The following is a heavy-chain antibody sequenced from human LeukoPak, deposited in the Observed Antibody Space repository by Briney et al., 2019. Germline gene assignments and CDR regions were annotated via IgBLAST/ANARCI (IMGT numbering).Heavy chain of an antibody. CDR2: IYYGGST. CDR3: ARDPRYCISTSCYPTWFDP. Sequence: PSETLSLTCTVSGASVSSSSHYWGWSRQPPGKGLEWIGNIYYGGSTHYNPSLKSRVTISVDTSKNQFSLRVNSVTAADTAVYYCARDPRYCISTSCYPTWFDPWGQGILVTVSS. J-gene: IGHJ5*02. CDR1: GASVSSSSHY. D-gene: IGHD2-2*01. V-gene: IGHV4-39*07.